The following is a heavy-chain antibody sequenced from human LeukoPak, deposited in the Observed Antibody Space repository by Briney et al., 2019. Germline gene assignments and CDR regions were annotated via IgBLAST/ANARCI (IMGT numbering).Heavy chain of an antibody. CDR2: INPNSGGT. D-gene: IGHD2-2*01. CDR3: ASSIVYCSSTSCYFN. V-gene: IGHV1-2*02. J-gene: IGHJ4*02. CDR1: GYTFTGYF. Sequence: GASVKVSCKASGYTFTGYFMHWVRQAPGQGLEWMGWINPNSGGTNHAQKFQGRVTMTRDTSISTAYMELSRLRSDDTAVYYCASSIVYCSSTSCYFNWGQGTLVTVSS.